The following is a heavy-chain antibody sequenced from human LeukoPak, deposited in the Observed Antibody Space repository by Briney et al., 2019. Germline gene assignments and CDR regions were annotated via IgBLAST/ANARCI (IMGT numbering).Heavy chain of an antibody. V-gene: IGHV4-39*01. CDR1: GGSVSTSGYY. J-gene: IGHJ5*02. CDR2: INYSGRT. Sequence: PETLSLTCTVSGGSVSTSGYYWGWVRQPPGKGLQWIAGINYSGRTFYNPSLMSRVTISVDTSKNHFSLRLSAVTGADTAVYYCARRREGHNWFDPWGQGTLVTVSS. CDR3: ARRREGHNWFDP.